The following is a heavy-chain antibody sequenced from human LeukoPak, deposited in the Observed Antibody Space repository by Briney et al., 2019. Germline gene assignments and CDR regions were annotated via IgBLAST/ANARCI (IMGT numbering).Heavy chain of an antibody. Sequence: PSETRSLTCTVSGGSISSYYWSWIRQPPGKGLEWIGYIYYSGSTNYNPFLKSRVTISVDTSKNQFSLKLSSVTAADTAVYYCARDPHYWGQGTLVTVSS. J-gene: IGHJ4*02. CDR3: ARDPHY. CDR1: GGSISSYY. V-gene: IGHV4-59*01. CDR2: IYYSGST.